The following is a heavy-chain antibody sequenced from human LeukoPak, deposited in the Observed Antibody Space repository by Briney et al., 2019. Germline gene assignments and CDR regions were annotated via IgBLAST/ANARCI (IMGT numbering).Heavy chain of an antibody. CDR3: ARALGRWELLRWDY. CDR2: IGRSGSPT. CDR1: GFTFSSYD. J-gene: IGHJ4*02. D-gene: IGHD1-26*01. V-gene: IGHV3-48*03. Sequence: GGSLRLSCTASGFTFSSYDMHWVRQAPGKALEWVSSIGRSGSPTFYRDSARGRFTISRDNAKNSLYLQMNSLRAEDTALYYCARALGRWELLRWDYWGQGTLVTVSS.